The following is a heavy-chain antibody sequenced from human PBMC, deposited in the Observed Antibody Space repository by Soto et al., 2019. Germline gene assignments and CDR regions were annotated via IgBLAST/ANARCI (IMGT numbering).Heavy chain of an antibody. Sequence: QGQLVQSGAEVKKPGASVKVSCKASGYTFTRYGISWVRQAPGQGLEWMGWISGYNGDTNYAQKVKGRVTMTVDTSTTTAFMELPSLTSDDRAVYYCAKNGQPPYYYYGMDVWGQGTTVTVSS. CDR3: AKNGQPPYYYYGMDV. CDR2: ISGYNGDT. V-gene: IGHV1-18*01. J-gene: IGHJ6*02. D-gene: IGHD2-8*01. CDR1: GYTFTRYG.